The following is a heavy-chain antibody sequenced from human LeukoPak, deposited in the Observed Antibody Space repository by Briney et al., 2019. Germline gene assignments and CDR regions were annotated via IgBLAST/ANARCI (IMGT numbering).Heavy chain of an antibody. CDR1: GYTFTSYG. Sequence: GASVRVSCKASGYTFTSYGISWVRQAPGQGLEWMGWISAYNGNTNYAQKLQGRVTMTTDTSTSTAYMELRRLRSDDTAVYYCARVTTTVDFDYWGQGTLVTVSS. D-gene: IGHD4-23*01. CDR2: ISAYNGNT. J-gene: IGHJ4*02. V-gene: IGHV1-18*01. CDR3: ARVTTTVDFDY.